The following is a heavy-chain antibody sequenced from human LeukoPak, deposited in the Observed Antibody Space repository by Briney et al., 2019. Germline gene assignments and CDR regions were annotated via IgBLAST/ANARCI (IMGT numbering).Heavy chain of an antibody. CDR1: GFTFSNYA. CDR3: SRAGDYGSGSFRWRHFDY. J-gene: IGHJ4*02. Sequence: PGGSLRLSCAASGFTFSNYALHWVRQAPDKGLEWVALMLYDGGNKDYADSVKGRFTISRDNSKNTLYLQMNSLRTEDTAVYYCSRAGDYGSGSFRWRHFDYWGQGTLVTVSS. D-gene: IGHD3-10*01. V-gene: IGHV3-30-3*01. CDR2: MLYDGGNK.